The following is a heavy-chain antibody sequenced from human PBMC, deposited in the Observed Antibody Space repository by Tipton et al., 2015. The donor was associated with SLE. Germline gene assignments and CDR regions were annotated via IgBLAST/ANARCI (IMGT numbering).Heavy chain of an antibody. D-gene: IGHD5-24*01. J-gene: IGHJ4*02. CDR2: MDTSGTT. CDR1: GDSVSSGVFY. Sequence: TLSLTCTVPGDSVSSGVFYWTWIRQPAGKGLELIGHMDTSGTTMYNPSLRSRASISADMSKKQFSLTLTSLTAADTAVYYCARGVEMNTIVDYWGQGTLILVSS. V-gene: IGHV4-61*09. CDR3: ARGVEMNTIVDY.